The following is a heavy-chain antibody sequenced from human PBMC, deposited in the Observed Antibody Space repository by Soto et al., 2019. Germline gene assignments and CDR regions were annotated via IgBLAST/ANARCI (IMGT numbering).Heavy chain of an antibody. CDR2: INWNSGSV. CDR3: VKGSCSSATCYTAY. D-gene: IGHD2-2*02. CDR1: GFTFDDYA. J-gene: IGHJ4*02. Sequence: EVQLVESGGGLVQSGRSLRLSCAASGFTFDDYAMHWVRQAPGKGLEWVSGINWNSGSVGYAVSVKGRFTISRDNAKNSLYLQMNSLRAEDTAFFYCVKGSCSSATCYTAYWGPGTLLTVSS. V-gene: IGHV3-9*01.